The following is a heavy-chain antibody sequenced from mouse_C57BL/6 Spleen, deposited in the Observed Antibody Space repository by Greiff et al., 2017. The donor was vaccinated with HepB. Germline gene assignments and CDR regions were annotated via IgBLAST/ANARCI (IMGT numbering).Heavy chain of an antibody. Sequence: QVQLKESGAELVRPGASVKLSCKASGYTFTDYYINWVKQRPGQGLEWIARIYPGSGNTYYNEKFKGKATLTAEKSSSTAYMQLSSLTSEDSAVYFCARWGVTYYFDYWGQGTTLTVSS. D-gene: IGHD2-2*01. CDR3: ARWGVTYYFDY. J-gene: IGHJ2*01. V-gene: IGHV1-76*01. CDR2: IYPGSGNT. CDR1: GYTFTDYY.